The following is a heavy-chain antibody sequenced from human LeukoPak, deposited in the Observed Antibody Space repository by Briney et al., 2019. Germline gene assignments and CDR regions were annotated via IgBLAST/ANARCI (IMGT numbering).Heavy chain of an antibody. CDR1: GVSVSSNSVA. V-gene: IGHV6-1*01. J-gene: IGHJ4*02. D-gene: IGHD1-14*01. CDR2: TYYRSKWYN. Sequence: SQTLSLTCAISGVSVSSNSVAWNWIRQSPSRGLEWLGRTYYRSKWYNGYAVSVKSRITINADTSKNQLSLQLNSVTPEDTAVYYCIRDDRRKVGNSFDYWGQGTLVTVSS. CDR3: IRDDRRKVGNSFDY.